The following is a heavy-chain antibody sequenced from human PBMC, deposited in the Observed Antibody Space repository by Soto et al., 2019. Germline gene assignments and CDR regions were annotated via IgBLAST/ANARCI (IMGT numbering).Heavy chain of an antibody. CDR3: ASPPPGSGSFVFRS. V-gene: IGHV3-48*01. Sequence: EVQLVESGGGLVQPGGSLRLSCEASGFTFSRYSMNWVRQAPGKGLEWVSYISGSSSTTYYADSVKGRFTISRDNAKNSLYLQMNGRRAEDTAVYYCASPPPGSGSFVFRSGGQGTLVTVSS. CDR1: GFTFSRYS. J-gene: IGHJ1*01. D-gene: IGHD3-10*01. CDR2: ISGSSSTT.